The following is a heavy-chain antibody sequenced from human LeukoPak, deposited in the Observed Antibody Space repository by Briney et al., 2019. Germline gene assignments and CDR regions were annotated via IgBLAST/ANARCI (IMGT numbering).Heavy chain of an antibody. CDR2: INPNSGGT. D-gene: IGHD3-10*01. V-gene: IGHV1-2*06. CDR1: GYTFTGYY. Sequence: ASVKVSCKASGYTFTGYYVHWVRQAPGQGLEWMGRINPNSGGTNYAQKFQGRVTMTRDTSISTAYMELSRLRSDDTAVYYCARDITMVRGVITGMDYWGQGTLVTVSS. CDR3: ARDITMVRGVITGMDY. J-gene: IGHJ4*02.